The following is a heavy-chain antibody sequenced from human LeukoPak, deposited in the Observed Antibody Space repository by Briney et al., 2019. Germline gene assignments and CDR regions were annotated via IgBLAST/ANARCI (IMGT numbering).Heavy chain of an antibody. J-gene: IGHJ4*02. D-gene: IGHD5-18*01. CDR3: ARASGYSYLYDY. CDR1: GFTFSSYS. Sequence: GGSLRLSCAASGFTFSSYSMNWVRQAPGKGLVWVSRINSDGSSTSYADSVKGRFTISRDNAKNTLYLQMNSLRAEDTAVHYCARASGYSYLYDYWGQGTLVTVSS. V-gene: IGHV3-74*01. CDR2: INSDGSST.